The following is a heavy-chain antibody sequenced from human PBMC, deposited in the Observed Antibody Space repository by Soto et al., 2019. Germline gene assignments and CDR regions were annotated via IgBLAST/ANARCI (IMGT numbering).Heavy chain of an antibody. CDR1: GFTFSSYA. V-gene: IGHV3-30-3*01. D-gene: IGHD3-22*01. CDR3: ARDQVVVISLGYFDY. CDR2: ISYDGSNK. Sequence: PGGSLRLSCAASGFTFSSYAMHWVRQAPGKGLEWVAVISYDGSNKYYADSVKGRFTISRDNSKNTLYLQMNSLRAEDTAVYYCARDQVVVISLGYFDYWGQGT. J-gene: IGHJ4*02.